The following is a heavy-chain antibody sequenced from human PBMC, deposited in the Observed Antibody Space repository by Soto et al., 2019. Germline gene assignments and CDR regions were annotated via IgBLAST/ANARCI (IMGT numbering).Heavy chain of an antibody. J-gene: IGHJ4*02. V-gene: IGHV3-48*01. Sequence: EVQLVESGGGLVPPGGSPRLSCAASGFTFSTYSMNWVRQAPGKGLEWVSFISSTGETTYYADSVKGRLTISRDNAKNSLFLQMNSLTAEDTAVYYCARDVRLPDYWGQGTLVTVSS. CDR1: GFTFSTYS. CDR2: ISSTGETT. D-gene: IGHD3-10*02. CDR3: ARDVRLPDY.